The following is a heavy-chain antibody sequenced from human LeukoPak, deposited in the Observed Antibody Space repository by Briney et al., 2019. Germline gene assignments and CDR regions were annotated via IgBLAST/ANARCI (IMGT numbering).Heavy chain of an antibody. Sequence: ASVKVSCKASGYTFTSYGISWVRQAPGQGLEWMGWISAHNGNTNYAQKLQGRVTMTTDTSTSTAYMEMRRLRSDDTAVYYCARAVDIAMVTPDYWGQGTLVTVS. CDR2: ISAHNGNT. CDR1: GYTFTSYG. CDR3: ARAVDIAMVTPDY. J-gene: IGHJ4*02. D-gene: IGHD5-18*01. V-gene: IGHV1-18*01.